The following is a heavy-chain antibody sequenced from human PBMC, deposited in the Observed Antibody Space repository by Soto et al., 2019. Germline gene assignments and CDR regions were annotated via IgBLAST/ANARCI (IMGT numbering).Heavy chain of an antibody. Sequence: ASVKVSCKASEHTFTSYYVHWVRQAPGQGLEWLGIINPSGGSTSYAQRFQGRVTMTRDTSTTTVYMELSSLRSEDTAVYYCATVWAPSGYCISTSCPYYFDYWGQGTLVTVSS. CDR3: ATVWAPSGYCISTSCPYYFDY. CDR2: INPSGGST. D-gene: IGHD2-2*01. CDR1: EHTFTSYY. V-gene: IGHV1-46*01. J-gene: IGHJ4*02.